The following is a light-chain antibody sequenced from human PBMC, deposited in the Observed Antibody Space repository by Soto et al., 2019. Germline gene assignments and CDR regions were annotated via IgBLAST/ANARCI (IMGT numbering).Light chain of an antibody. J-gene: IGKJ5*01. Sequence: DIQMTQSPSSVSASVGDRVTISCRASEDINSRLAWYQQKPGKAPNLLISAASTLQSGVPSRFSGSGSGTEFRLTISTMQPDDFATYYCQQYDSFSVTFGQGTRLEIK. CDR3: QQYDSFSVT. V-gene: IGKV1-12*01. CDR1: EDINSR. CDR2: AAS.